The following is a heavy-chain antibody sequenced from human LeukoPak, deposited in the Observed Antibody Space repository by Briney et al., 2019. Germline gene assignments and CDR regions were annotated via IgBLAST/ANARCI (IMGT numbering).Heavy chain of an antibody. CDR2: ISYDGSNK. CDR1: GFTFSSYA. D-gene: IGHD6-19*01. V-gene: IGHV3-30-3*01. J-gene: IGHJ6*02. Sequence: GRSLRLSCAASGFTFSSYAMHWVRQAPGKGLEWVAVISYDGSNKYYADSVKGRFTISGDNSKNTVDLQMNSLRAEDTAIYYCAKGRIAVAHYYGMDVWGQGTTVTVSS. CDR3: AKGRIAVAHYYGMDV.